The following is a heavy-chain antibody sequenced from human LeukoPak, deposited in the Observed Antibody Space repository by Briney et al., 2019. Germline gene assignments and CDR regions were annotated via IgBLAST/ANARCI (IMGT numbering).Heavy chain of an antibody. CDR3: TLIEGWGSGSYYLDY. D-gene: IGHD3-10*01. CDR1: GFSISNDW. CDR2: VKSKASGETT. V-gene: IGHV3-15*01. J-gene: IGHJ4*02. Sequence: GGSLRLSCAASGFSISNDWMSWVRQAPGKGLEWIGRVKSKASGETTDYAAPVKGRFTISRDDAKNTLYLQMNSLKTEDTAVYYCTLIEGWGSGSYYLDYWGQGTLVTVSS.